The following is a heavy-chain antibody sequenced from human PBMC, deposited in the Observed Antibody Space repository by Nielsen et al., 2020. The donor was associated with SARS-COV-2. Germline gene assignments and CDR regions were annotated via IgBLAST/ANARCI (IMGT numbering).Heavy chain of an antibody. CDR3: ARDRRATVVTTGGCGY. CDR1: GYTFTSYA. V-gene: IGHV7-4-1*02. D-gene: IGHD4-23*01. J-gene: IGHJ4*02. CDR2: INTNTGNP. Sequence: ASVNVSCKASGYTFTSYAMNWVRQAPGQGLEWMGWINTNTGNPTYAQGFTGRFVFSLDTSVSTAYLQISSLKAEDTAVYYCARDRRATVVTTGGCGYWGQGTLVTVSS.